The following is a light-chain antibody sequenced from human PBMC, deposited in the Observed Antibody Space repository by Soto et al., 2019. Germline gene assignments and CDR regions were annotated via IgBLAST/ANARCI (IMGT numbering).Light chain of an antibody. CDR2: GAS. J-gene: IGKJ1*01. V-gene: IGKV3-15*01. CDR3: QQYNNWPPST. Sequence: EIVMTQSPATLSVSPGDRATLSCRASQSVSSYVAWYQQQPGQAPRLLIYGASTMATGVPARFRGSGSGTEFTLTISSLKSEDFAVYYCQQYNNWPPSTFGQGTKVEIK. CDR1: QSVSSY.